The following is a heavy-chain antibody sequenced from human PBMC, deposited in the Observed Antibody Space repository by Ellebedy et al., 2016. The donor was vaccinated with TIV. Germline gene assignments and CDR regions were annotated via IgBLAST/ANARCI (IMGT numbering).Heavy chain of an antibody. J-gene: IGHJ4*02. Sequence: GGSLRLSCGTSGFTFSNYWMTWVRQAPGKGLEWVANIKQDGSEKYYVDSVKGRFSISRDNTKNSLYLQMNSLTDEDTAVYYCARDQWLGRAYYFDSWGQGTLVTVFS. CDR1: GFTFSNYW. CDR3: ARDQWLGRAYYFDS. CDR2: IKQDGSEK. V-gene: IGHV3-7*01. D-gene: IGHD6-19*01.